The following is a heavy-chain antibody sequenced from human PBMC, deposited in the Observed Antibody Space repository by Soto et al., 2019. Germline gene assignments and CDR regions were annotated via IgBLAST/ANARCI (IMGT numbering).Heavy chain of an antibody. CDR3: AKVTASYYYYGMDV. CDR1: GFTFSSYA. Sequence: GGSLRLSCAASGFTFSSYAMSWVRQAPGKGLEWVSAISGSGGSTYYADSVKGRFTISRDNSKNTRYLQMNSLRAEDTAVYYCAKVTASYYYYGMDVWGQGTTVTVSS. D-gene: IGHD3-16*01. J-gene: IGHJ6*02. V-gene: IGHV3-23*01. CDR2: ISGSGGST.